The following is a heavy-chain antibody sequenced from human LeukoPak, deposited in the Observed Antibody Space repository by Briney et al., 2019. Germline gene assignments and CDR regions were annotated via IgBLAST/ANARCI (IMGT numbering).Heavy chain of an antibody. J-gene: IGHJ6*02. D-gene: IGHD1-26*01. Sequence: ASVKVSCKASGYTFTSYDINWVRQATGQGLEWMGWMNPNSGNTGYAQKFQGRVTITRNTSISTAYMELSSLRSEDTAVYYCARAYSGSYSYYYYGMDVWGQGTTVTVSS. CDR3: ARAYSGSYSYYYYGMDV. CDR1: GYTFTSYD. CDR2: MNPNSGNT. V-gene: IGHV1-8*03.